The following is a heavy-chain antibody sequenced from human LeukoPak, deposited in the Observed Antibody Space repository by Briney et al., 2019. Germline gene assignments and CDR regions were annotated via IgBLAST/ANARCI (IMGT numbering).Heavy chain of an antibody. CDR3: ARHDYGDYNWFDP. D-gene: IGHD4-17*01. J-gene: IGHJ5*02. V-gene: IGHV4-34*01. CDR1: GGSFSDYY. Sequence: SETLSLTCAVYGGSFSDYYWSWARQSPEKGLEWIGEINHSGSTNFNPSLKSRVSMSVNTSKKQFSLNLTSVTAADTAVYYCARHDYGDYNWFDPWGQGTLVTVSS. CDR2: INHSGST.